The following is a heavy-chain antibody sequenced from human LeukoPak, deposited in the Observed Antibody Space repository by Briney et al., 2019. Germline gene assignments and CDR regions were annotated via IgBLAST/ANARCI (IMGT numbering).Heavy chain of an antibody. Sequence: PGVSLRLSCAASGFTFSDYYMSWIRQAPGKGLEWVSYISSSGPIIYYADSVKGRFTISRDNGKNSLYLHLNSLRAEDTAVYYCATDRGFASFDYWGQGTLVTVSS. CDR1: GFTFSDYY. CDR2: ISSSGPII. CDR3: ATDRGFASFDY. J-gene: IGHJ4*02. D-gene: IGHD3-3*01. V-gene: IGHV3-11*04.